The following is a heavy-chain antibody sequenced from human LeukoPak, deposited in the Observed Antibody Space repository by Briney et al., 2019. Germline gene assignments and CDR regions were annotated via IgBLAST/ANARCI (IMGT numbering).Heavy chain of an antibody. CDR3: ARVGCSGGSCYLRPYYYYMDV. D-gene: IGHD2-15*01. CDR2: IYTSGST. V-gene: IGHV4-4*07. Sequence: SETLSLTCTVPGGSISSYYWSWIRQPAGKGLEWIGRIYTSGSTNYNPSLKSRVTMSVDTSKNQFSLKLSSVTAADTAVYYCARVGCSGGSCYLRPYYYYMDVGGKGTTVTVSS. J-gene: IGHJ6*03. CDR1: GGSISSYY.